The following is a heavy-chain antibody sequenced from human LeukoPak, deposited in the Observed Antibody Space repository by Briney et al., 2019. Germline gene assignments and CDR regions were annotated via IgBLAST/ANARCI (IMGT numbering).Heavy chain of an antibody. CDR2: INPNSGGT. CDR1: GYTFTGYY. V-gene: IGHV1-2*04. CDR3: ARGKLPYDSSGYYYPFDY. J-gene: IGHJ4*02. Sequence: ASVKVSCKASGYTFTGYYMHWVRQAPGQGLEWMGWINPNSGGTNYAQKFQGWVTMTRDTSISTAYMELSRLRSDDTAVYYCARGKLPYDSSGYYYPFDYWGQGTLVTVSS. D-gene: IGHD3-22*01.